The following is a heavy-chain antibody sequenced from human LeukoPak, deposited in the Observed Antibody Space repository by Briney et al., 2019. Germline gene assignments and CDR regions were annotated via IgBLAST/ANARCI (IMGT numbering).Heavy chain of an antibody. Sequence: ASVKVSCKASEYTFTSYDINWVRQATGQGLEWMGWMNPNSGNTGYAQKFQGRVTMTRNTSISTAYMELSSLRSEDTAVYYCARAYSSSGKYYFDYWGQGTLVTVSS. J-gene: IGHJ4*02. CDR2: MNPNSGNT. V-gene: IGHV1-8*01. D-gene: IGHD6-13*01. CDR1: EYTFTSYD. CDR3: ARAYSSSGKYYFDY.